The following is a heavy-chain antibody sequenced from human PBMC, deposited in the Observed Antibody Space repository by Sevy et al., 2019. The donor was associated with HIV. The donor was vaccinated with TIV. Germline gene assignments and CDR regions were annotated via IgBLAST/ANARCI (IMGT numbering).Heavy chain of an antibody. V-gene: IGHV3-30*18. CDR1: GFTFSSYG. J-gene: IGHJ4*02. D-gene: IGHD6-19*01. Sequence: GGSLRLSCAASGFTFSSYGMHWVRQAPGKGLEWVAVISYDGSNKYYADSVKGRFTISRDNSKNTLYLQMNSLRDEDTAVYYCAKDRSQPRLSKTVAGTLDYWGQGTLVTVSS. CDR2: ISYDGSNK. CDR3: AKDRSQPRLSKTVAGTLDY.